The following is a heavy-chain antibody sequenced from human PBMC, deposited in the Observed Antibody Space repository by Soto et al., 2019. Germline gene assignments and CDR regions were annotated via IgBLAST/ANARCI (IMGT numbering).Heavy chain of an antibody. V-gene: IGHV3-30*03. Sequence: PGGSLRLSCAASGFTFNIYGMHWVRQAPDKGLEWVAVISYDGSNKYYADSVKGRFTISRDNSKNTLYLQMNSLRAEDTAVYYCARDIESALAARHGYYYGMDVWGQGTTVTVSS. D-gene: IGHD6-6*01. J-gene: IGHJ6*02. CDR2: ISYDGSNK. CDR1: GFTFNIYG. CDR3: ARDIESALAARHGYYYGMDV.